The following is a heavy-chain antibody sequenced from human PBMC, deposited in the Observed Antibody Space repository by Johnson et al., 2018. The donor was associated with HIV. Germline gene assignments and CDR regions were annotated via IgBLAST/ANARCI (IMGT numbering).Heavy chain of an antibody. V-gene: IGHV3-33*06. CDR1: GFTFSSYG. D-gene: IGHD6-13*01. CDR2: IWYDGSNK. Sequence: VQLVESGGGVVQPGRSLRLSCAASGFTFSSYGMHWVRQAPGKGLEWVAVIWYDGSNKYYADSVKGRFTISRDNSKNTLYLQMNSLRAEDTAVYYCAKAGGIAAAGAFDIWGQGTMVTVSS. CDR3: AKAGGIAAAGAFDI. J-gene: IGHJ3*02.